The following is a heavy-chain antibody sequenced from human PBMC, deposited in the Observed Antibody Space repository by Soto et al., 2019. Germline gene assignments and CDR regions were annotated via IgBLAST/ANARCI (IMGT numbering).Heavy chain of an antibody. J-gene: IGHJ2*01. V-gene: IGHV3-30-3*01. D-gene: IGHD2-21*01. CDR2: ISYDGSNK. Sequence: QVQLVESGGGVVQPGRSLRLSCAASGFTFSSYAMHWVRQAPGKGLEWVAVISYDGSNKYYADSVKGRFTISRDNSKNTLYLQMNRLRAEDTAVYYCACATSSTRTLCYFDLWGRGTLVTVSS. CDR1: GFTFSSYA. CDR3: ACATSSTRTLCYFDL.